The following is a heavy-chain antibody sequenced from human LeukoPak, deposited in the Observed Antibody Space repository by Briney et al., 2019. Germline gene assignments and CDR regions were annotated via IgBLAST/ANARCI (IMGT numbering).Heavy chain of an antibody. V-gene: IGHV5-51*01. CDR3: ARLGYCSGGSCYSYYYYYMDV. D-gene: IGHD2-15*01. CDR1: GYSFTSYW. CDR2: IYPGDSDT. Sequence: GESLKISCKGSGYSFTSYWIGWVRQMPGKGLEWMGIIYPGDSDTRYSPSFQGQVTISADKSTSTAYMELSSLRSEDTAVYYCARLGYCSGGSCYSYYYYYMDVWGKGTTVTVSS. J-gene: IGHJ6*03.